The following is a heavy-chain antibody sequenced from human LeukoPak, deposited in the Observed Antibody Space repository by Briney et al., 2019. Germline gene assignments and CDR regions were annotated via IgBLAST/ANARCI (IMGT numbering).Heavy chain of an antibody. Sequence: ASVKVSCKASGYTFPSYFMHWVRQAPGQGLEWMGIINPTGGSTTYAQKFQARDTMTRDTSTSTVYMEPSSLRSDDTAVYYCARTAARRFDYWGQGTLVTVSS. D-gene: IGHD6-6*01. CDR2: INPTGGST. J-gene: IGHJ4*02. CDR3: ARTAARRFDY. V-gene: IGHV1-46*01. CDR1: GYTFPSYF.